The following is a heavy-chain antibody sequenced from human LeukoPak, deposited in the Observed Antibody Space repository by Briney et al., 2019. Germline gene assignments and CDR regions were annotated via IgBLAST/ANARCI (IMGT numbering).Heavy chain of an antibody. CDR2: INPNSGDT. J-gene: IGHJ6*03. V-gene: IGHV1-2*02. D-gene: IGHD6-19*01. CDR1: GYPFIYYY. Sequence: ASVKVSCKAAGYPFIYYYMHWVRQAPGQGLEWMGWINPNSGDTNYAQKFQGRVTMTRDTSISTVYMELSSLRSDDTAVYYCARTIAVAGTVHVYYYYMDVWGKGTTVTISS. CDR3: ARTIAVAGTVHVYYYYMDV.